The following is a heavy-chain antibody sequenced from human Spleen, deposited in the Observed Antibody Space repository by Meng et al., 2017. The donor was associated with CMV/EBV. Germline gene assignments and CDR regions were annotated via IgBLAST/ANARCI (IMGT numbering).Heavy chain of an antibody. Sequence: SETLSLTCVVSGGSITSSNWWSWVRQPPGKGLESIGEIYHSGSTNYNPSLKSRVTISVDKSKNQFSLKLSSVTAADTAVYYYARDRWDSSSRFGNDYWGQGTLVTVSS. D-gene: IGHD6-13*01. CDR1: GGSITSSNW. J-gene: IGHJ4*02. V-gene: IGHV4-4*02. CDR3: ARDRWDSSSRFGNDY. CDR2: IYHSGST.